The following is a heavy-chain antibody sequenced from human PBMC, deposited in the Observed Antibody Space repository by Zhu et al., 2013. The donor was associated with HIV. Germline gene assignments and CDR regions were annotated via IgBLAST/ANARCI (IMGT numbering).Heavy chain of an antibody. CDR1: GFSFSNFA. V-gene: IGHV3-23*01. J-gene: IGHJ4*02. CDR3: ARDPQRLRFDFDY. D-gene: IGHD5-12*01. CDR2: ISGGGDIT. Sequence: EVQLLESGGGLVQPGGSLRLSCAASGFSFSNFAMNWVRQTPGKGLGWVSGISGGGDITYYTRSVKGRFTISRDNSKNTLYLQMNSLRAEDTAVYYCARDPQRLRFDFDYWGLGTLVTVSS.